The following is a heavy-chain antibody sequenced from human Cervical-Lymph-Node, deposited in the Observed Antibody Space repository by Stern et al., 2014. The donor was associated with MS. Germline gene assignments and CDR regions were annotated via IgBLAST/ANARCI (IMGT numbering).Heavy chain of an antibody. CDR2: LYPTGRT. CDR3: ARGGVIYTQDRNGFDV. Sequence: VHLVESGSGQAKPSQTLSLTCAVSGGSLSSGGSSWNWIRQPPGKGLEWIGFLYPTGRTYYNPSFKGRVSISLDTSKNQFALNLRSVTAADTAVYYCARGGVIYTQDRNGFDVWGQGTMVTVSS. CDR1: GGSLSSGGSS. D-gene: IGHD2-21*01. V-gene: IGHV4-30-2*01. J-gene: IGHJ3*01.